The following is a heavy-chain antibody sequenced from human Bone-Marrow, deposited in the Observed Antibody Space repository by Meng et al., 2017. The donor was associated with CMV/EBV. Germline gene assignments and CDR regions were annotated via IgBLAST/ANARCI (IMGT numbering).Heavy chain of an antibody. CDR1: GYTFTGYY. CDR3: ARDLWELLPTDGIDV. V-gene: IGHV1-2*02. J-gene: IGHJ6*02. Sequence: ASVKVSCKASGYTFTGYYMHWVRQAPGQGLEWMGWINPNSGGTNYAQKFQGRVTMTRDTSISTAYMELSRLRSDDTAVYYCARDLWELLPTDGIDVWGQGTTVTVPS. CDR2: INPNSGGT. D-gene: IGHD1-26*01.